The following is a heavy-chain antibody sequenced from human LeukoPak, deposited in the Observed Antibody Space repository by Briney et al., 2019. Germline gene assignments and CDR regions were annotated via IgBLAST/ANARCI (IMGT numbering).Heavy chain of an antibody. CDR1: GGSISSSSYY. D-gene: IGHD1-1*01. CDR3: ARDSRSGGGTTDDAFDI. J-gene: IGHJ3*02. CDR2: IYYSGST. Sequence: SETLSLTCTVSGGSISSSSYYWGWIRQPPGKGLEWIGSIYYSGSTYYNPSLKSRVTISVDTSKNQFSLKLSSVTAADTAVYYCARDSRSGGGTTDDAFDIWGQGTMVTVSS. V-gene: IGHV4-39*07.